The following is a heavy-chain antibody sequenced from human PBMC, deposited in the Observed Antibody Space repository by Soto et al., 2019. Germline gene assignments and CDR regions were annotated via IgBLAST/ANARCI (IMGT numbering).Heavy chain of an antibody. CDR3: ATLSNYYDSSGYYHMDV. J-gene: IGHJ6*02. CDR1: GGPFSSYT. CDR2: IIPILGIA. Sequence: GASLKVSCKASGGPFSSYTISWVRQAPGQGLEWMGRIIPILGIANYAQKFQGRVTITADKSTSTAYMELSSLRSEDTAVYYCATLSNYYDSSGYYHMDVWGQGTTVTVSS. V-gene: IGHV1-69*02. D-gene: IGHD3-22*01.